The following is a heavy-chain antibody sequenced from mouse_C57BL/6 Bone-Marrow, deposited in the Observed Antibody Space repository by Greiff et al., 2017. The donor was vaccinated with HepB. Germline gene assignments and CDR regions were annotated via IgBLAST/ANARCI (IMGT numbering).Heavy chain of an antibody. D-gene: IGHD2-4*01. CDR3: TRISTMIASAY. Sequence: EVLLVQSGAGLVKPGGSLKLSCAASGFTFSSYAMSWVRQTPEKRLEWVATISDGGSYTYYPDNVKGRFTISRDTSKNTLYLQISNLKSEDTAMYYCTRISTMIASAYWGQGTLVTVSA. J-gene: IGHJ3*01. CDR1: GFTFSSYA. CDR2: ISDGGSYT. V-gene: IGHV5-4*01.